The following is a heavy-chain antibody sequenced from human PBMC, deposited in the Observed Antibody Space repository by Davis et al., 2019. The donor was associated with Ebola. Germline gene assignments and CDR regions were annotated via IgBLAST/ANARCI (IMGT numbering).Heavy chain of an antibody. Sequence: PGGSLRLSCAASGFTFSSYGMHWVRQAPGKGLEWVAVISYDGSNKYYADSVKGRFTISRDNSKNTLYLQMNSLRAEDTAVYYCAKAGGSSSSSSNYYYYGMDVWGQGTTVTVSS. CDR1: GFTFSSYG. V-gene: IGHV3-30*18. CDR2: ISYDGSNK. CDR3: AKAGGSSSSSSNYYYYGMDV. D-gene: IGHD6-6*01. J-gene: IGHJ6*02.